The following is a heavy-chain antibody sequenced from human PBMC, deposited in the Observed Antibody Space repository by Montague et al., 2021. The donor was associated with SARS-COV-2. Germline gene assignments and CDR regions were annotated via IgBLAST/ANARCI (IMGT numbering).Heavy chain of an antibody. CDR2: INDSGST. J-gene: IGHJ6*02. CDR1: GGSFSGYY. CDR3: ACGRTGTTFSYYYYYGMDV. D-gene: IGHD1-7*01. Sequence: SETLSLTCAVSGGSFSGYYWSWGRQPPGKGMEWIWVINDSGSTNSNPSLKSRVTISVDTSKNQFSLKLSSVTAADTAVYDCACGRTGTTFSYYYYYGMDVWGQGTTVTVSS. V-gene: IGHV4-34*01.